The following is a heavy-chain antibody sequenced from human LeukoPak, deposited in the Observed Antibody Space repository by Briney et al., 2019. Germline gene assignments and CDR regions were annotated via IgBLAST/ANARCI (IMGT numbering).Heavy chain of an antibody. CDR3: TTDLAMSVLLWFGGVDYYGMDV. D-gene: IGHD3-10*01. V-gene: IGHV3-15*01. J-gene: IGHJ6*04. Sequence: GGSLRLSCAASGFTFSNAWMSWVRQAPGEGLEWVGRIKSKTDGGTTDYAAPVKGRFTISRDDSKNTLYLQMNSLKTEDTAVYYCTTDLAMSVLLWFGGVDYYGMDVWGKGTTVTVSS. CDR1: GFTFSNAW. CDR2: IKSKTDGGTT.